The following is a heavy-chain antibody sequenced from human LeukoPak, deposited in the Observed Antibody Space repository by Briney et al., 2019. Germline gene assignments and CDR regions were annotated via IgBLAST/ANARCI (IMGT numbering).Heavy chain of an antibody. D-gene: IGHD6-13*01. J-gene: IGHJ4*02. CDR1: GYTLTELS. V-gene: IGHV1-24*01. Sequence: ASVKVSCKVSGYTLTELSMHWVRQAPGKGLEWMGGFDPEDGETIYAQKFQGRVTMTGDTSTSTVYMELSSLRSEDTAVYYCARERADSSSWYFDYWGQGTLVTVSS. CDR2: FDPEDGET. CDR3: ARERADSSSWYFDY.